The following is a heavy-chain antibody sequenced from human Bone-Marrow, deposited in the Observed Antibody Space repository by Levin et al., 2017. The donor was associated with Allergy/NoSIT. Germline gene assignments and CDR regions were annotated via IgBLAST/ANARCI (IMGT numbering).Heavy chain of an antibody. V-gene: IGHV3-33*01. CDR1: GFTFSTYG. CDR3: ARESYTAMVHQPKYYFDY. D-gene: IGHD2-2*01. CDR2: IWYDGSYK. Sequence: PGGSLRLSCAASGFTFSTYGMHWVRQAPGKGLEWVAVIWYDGSYKYYADSVKGRFTVSRDNSNNTLYLQMNSLRAEDTAVFFCARESYTAMVHQPKYYFDYWGQGTLVTVSS. J-gene: IGHJ4*02.